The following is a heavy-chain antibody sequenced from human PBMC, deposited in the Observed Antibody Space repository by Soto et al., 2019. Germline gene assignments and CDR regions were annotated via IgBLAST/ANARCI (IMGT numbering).Heavy chain of an antibody. Sequence: GASVKASCKASGYTFTSYAMHWVRQAPGQRLEWMGWINAGNGNTKYSQKFQGRVTITRDTSASTAYMELSSLRSEDTAVYYCAIAKRSGGKAFGIWGQGTMVTVSS. CDR1: GYTFTSYA. D-gene: IGHD6-19*01. CDR2: INAGNGNT. J-gene: IGHJ3*02. V-gene: IGHV1-3*01. CDR3: AIAKRSGGKAFGI.